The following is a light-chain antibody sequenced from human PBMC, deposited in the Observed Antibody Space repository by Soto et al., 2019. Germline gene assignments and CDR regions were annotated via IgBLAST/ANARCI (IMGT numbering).Light chain of an antibody. CDR3: VQGTRWPFT. CDR2: KVS. CDR1: QSLVHSDGNTY. V-gene: IGKV2-30*02. J-gene: IGKJ4*01. Sequence: DVVMTQSPLSLSVTLGQSASISCRSSQSLVHSDGNTYLHWYQQRPGQSPRRLIYKVSNRDPGVPDRFRGSGSGTDFTLKISRMEAEDVGVYSCVQGTRWPFTCGGGTHVEIK.